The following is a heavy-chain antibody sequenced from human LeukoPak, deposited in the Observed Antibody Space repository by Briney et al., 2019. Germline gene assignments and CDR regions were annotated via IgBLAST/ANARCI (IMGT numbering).Heavy chain of an antibody. CDR1: GYTFTVYY. V-gene: IGHV1-2*02. CDR3: ARASGWLDYYYYYMDV. J-gene: IGHJ6*03. CDR2: INPNSGGT. D-gene: IGHD6-19*01. Sequence: GASVTVSFTASGYTFTVYYMHWVRQAPGQGLEWMGWINPNSGGTNYAQKFQGRVTMTRDTSISTAYMELSRLRSDDTAVYYCARASGWLDYYYYYMDVWGKGTTVTVSS.